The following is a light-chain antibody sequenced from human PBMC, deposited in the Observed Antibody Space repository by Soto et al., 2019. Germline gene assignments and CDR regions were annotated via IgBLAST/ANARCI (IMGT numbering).Light chain of an antibody. Sequence: EIVMTQSPATLSVSPGDTANLSCRASQSISIGLAWYRQTPGQSPRLLFFDASSRATGVPARFSAGGSGTDFTLIISSLEPEDFAVYYCQQRVNWPPTFGGGTKVDIK. V-gene: IGKV3-11*01. CDR3: QQRVNWPPT. CDR1: QSISIG. J-gene: IGKJ4*01. CDR2: DAS.